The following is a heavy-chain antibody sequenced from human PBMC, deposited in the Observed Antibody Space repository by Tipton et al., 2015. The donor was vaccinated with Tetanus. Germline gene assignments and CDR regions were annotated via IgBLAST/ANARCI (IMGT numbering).Heavy chain of an antibody. J-gene: IGHJ4*02. CDR2: ISYDGSNK. D-gene: IGHD1-1*01. CDR1: GFTFSSYA. CDR3: ARDSFSGTGTTLGDY. Sequence: SLRLSCAASGFTFSSYAMHWVRQAPGKGLEWVAVISYDGSNKYYADSVKGRFTISRDNSKNTLYLQMNSLRAEDTAVYYCARDSFSGTGTTLGDYWGQGTLVTVSP. V-gene: IGHV3-30-3*01.